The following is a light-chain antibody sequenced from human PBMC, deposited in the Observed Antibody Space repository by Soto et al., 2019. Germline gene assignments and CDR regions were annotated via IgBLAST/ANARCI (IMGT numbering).Light chain of an antibody. J-gene: IGKJ1*01. CDR3: QKYNSAPSWT. Sequence: DIQMTQSPSSLSASVGDRVTITCRASQGISNYLAWYQQKPGKVPKLLIYAASTLQSGVPSRFSGSGSGTDFTLTISSLQPEDVATYYCQKYNSAPSWTFGQRTKVEIK. CDR2: AAS. CDR1: QGISNY. V-gene: IGKV1-27*01.